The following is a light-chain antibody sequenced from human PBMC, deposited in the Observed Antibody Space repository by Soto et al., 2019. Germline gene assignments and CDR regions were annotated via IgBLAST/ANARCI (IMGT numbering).Light chain of an antibody. CDR2: DAS. Sequence: EIVLTQSPATLSLSPGERATLSCRASQSLNSYLAWFQQKPGQAPRLLIYDASNSATDIPARFSGSGSGTDFTLTISSLEPADFAVYYCKQRRDWPLTFGGGTKVEIK. J-gene: IGKJ4*01. CDR1: QSLNSY. CDR3: KQRRDWPLT. V-gene: IGKV3-11*01.